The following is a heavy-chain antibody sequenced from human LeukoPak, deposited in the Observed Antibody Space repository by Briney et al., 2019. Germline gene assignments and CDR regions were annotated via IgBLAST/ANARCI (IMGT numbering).Heavy chain of an antibody. CDR3: ARAGTYDFWSGGHDAFNI. CDR2: IYTSGST. V-gene: IGHV4-61*02. D-gene: IGHD3-3*01. CDR1: GGSISSGSYY. Sequence: SETLSLTCTVSGGSISSGSYYWSWIRQPAGKGLEWIGRIYTSGSTNYNPSLKSRVTISVDTSKNQFSLKLSSVTAADTAVYYCARAGTYDFWSGGHDAFNIWGQGTMVTVSS. J-gene: IGHJ3*02.